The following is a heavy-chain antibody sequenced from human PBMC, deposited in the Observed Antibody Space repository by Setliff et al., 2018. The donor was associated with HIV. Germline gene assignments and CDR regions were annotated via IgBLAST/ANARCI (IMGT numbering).Heavy chain of an antibody. CDR2: FMYTDIHYVNYLN. Sequence: SETLSLTCAASGASFVGDSHWSWIRQTPERGLEWIAYFMYTDIHYVNYLNYRNPSLASRLSISVDKSKNQFSLTLSSVTAADTAVYYCARARSDWYNVRPYYFDLWGQGTPVTVSS. CDR3: ARARSDWYNVRPYYFDL. D-gene: IGHD6-19*01. J-gene: IGHJ4*02. CDR1: GASFVGDSH. V-gene: IGHV4-30-4*01.